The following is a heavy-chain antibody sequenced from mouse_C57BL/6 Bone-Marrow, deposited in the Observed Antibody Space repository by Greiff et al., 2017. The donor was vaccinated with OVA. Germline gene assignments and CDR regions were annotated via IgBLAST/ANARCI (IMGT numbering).Heavy chain of an antibody. Sequence: LVESGAELVRPGASVTLSCKASGYTFTDYEMHWVKQTPVHGLEWIGAIDPETGGTAYNQKFKGKAILTADKSTSTAYMELRILTSEDSAVSYCTCAYYDGSSPFDYWGQGTTLTVSS. J-gene: IGHJ2*01. CDR3: TCAYYDGSSPFDY. CDR2: IDPETGGT. D-gene: IGHD1-1*01. CDR1: GYTFTDYE. V-gene: IGHV1-15*01.